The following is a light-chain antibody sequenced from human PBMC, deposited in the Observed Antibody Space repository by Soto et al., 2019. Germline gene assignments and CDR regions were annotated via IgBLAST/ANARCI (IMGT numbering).Light chain of an antibody. CDR1: SSNIGSNT. CDR2: SNN. J-gene: IGLJ1*01. CDR3: AAWDDSLNGSYV. Sequence: QSVLTQPPSASGTPGQRVTISCSGSSSNIGSNTVNWYHQLPGTAPKLLIYSNNQRPSGVPDRFSGSKSCTSASLAISGLQSEDEADYYCAAWDDSLNGSYVFGTGTKVTVL. V-gene: IGLV1-44*01.